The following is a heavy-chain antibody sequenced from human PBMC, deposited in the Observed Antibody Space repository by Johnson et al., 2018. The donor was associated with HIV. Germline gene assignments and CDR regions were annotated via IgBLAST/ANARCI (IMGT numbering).Heavy chain of an antibody. V-gene: IGHV3-9*01. CDR1: GFTFDDYG. D-gene: IGHD3-3*01. J-gene: IGHJ3*02. CDR3: AKDWRITYYNFWSGFFFDAFDI. CDR2: ISWNSGSI. Sequence: VQLVESGGGSVQPGRSLRLSCAASGFTFDDYGMSWVRQAPGKGLEWVSGISWNSGSIGYADSVKGRFTISRDNAKNSLYLQMNSLRAEDTALYYCAKDWRITYYNFWSGFFFDAFDIWGQGTMVTVSS.